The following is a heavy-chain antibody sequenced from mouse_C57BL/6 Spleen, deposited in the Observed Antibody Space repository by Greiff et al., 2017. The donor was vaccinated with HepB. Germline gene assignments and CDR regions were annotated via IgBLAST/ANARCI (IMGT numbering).Heavy chain of an antibody. CDR3: ARSYGSSPGFAY. Sequence: QVQLQQSGAELVRPGASVKLSCKASGYTFTDYYINWVKQRPGQGLEWIARIYPGSGNTYYNEKFKGKATLTAEKSSSTAYMQLSSLTSEDSAVYFCARSYGSSPGFAYWGQGTLVTVSA. J-gene: IGHJ3*01. CDR1: GYTFTDYY. CDR2: IYPGSGNT. D-gene: IGHD1-1*01. V-gene: IGHV1-76*01.